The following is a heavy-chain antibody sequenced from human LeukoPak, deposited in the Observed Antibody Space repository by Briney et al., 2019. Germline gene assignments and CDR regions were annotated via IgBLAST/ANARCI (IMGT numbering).Heavy chain of an antibody. CDR2: IIPIFGTA. V-gene: IGHV1-69*05. J-gene: IGHJ4*02. CDR3: ATARHGGYNWNSDY. Sequence: ASVKVSCKASGGTFSSYAISWVRQAPGQGLEWMGGIIPIFGTANYAQKFQGRVTITTDESTSTAYMELSSLRSEDTAVYYCATARHGGYNWNSDYWGQGTLVTVSS. CDR1: GGTFSSYA. D-gene: IGHD1-20*01.